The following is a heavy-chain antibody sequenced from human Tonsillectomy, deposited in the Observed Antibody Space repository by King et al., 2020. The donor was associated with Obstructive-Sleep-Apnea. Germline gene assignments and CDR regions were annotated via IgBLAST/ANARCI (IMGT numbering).Heavy chain of an antibody. V-gene: IGHV3-23*04. CDR1: GFTFSSYA. J-gene: IGHJ4*02. D-gene: IGHD3-22*01. CDR2: ISSSGGST. Sequence: VQLVESGGGLVQPGGSLRLSCAASGFTFSSYAMSWVRQAPGKGLEWVSGISSSGGSTYYAASVKGRFTISRDNSKNTLYLQMNSLRAEDTAVYYCAKDPKIVVVITTPFDYWGQGTLVTVSS. CDR3: AKDPKIVVVITTPFDY.